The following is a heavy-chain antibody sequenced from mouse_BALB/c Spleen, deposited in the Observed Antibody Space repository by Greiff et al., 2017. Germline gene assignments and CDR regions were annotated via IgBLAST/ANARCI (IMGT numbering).Heavy chain of an antibody. D-gene: IGHD1-1*01. CDR1: GYTFTDYN. CDR2: IYPYNGGT. V-gene: IGHV1S29*02. CDR3: ANYYGSSGYYAMDY. Sequence: EVKLQQSGPELVKPGASVKISCKASGYTFTDYNMHWVKQSHGKSLEWIGYIYPYNGGTGYNQKFKSKATLTVDNSSSTAYMELRSLTSEDSAVYYCANYYGSSGYYAMDYWGQGTSVTVSS. J-gene: IGHJ4*01.